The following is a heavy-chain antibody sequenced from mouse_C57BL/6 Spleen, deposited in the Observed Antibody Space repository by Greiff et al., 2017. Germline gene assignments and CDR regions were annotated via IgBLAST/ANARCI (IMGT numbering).Heavy chain of an antibody. Sequence: QVQLQQPGAELVRPGPSVKLSCKASGYTFTSYWMDWVKQRPGQGLEWIGNIYPSDSETHYNQKFKDKATLTVDKSSSTAYMQLSSLTSEDSAVYYCARAGGRGYFDVWGTGTTVTVSS. CDR3: ARAGGRGYFDV. CDR1: GYTFTSYW. CDR2: IYPSDSET. V-gene: IGHV1-61*01. J-gene: IGHJ1*03.